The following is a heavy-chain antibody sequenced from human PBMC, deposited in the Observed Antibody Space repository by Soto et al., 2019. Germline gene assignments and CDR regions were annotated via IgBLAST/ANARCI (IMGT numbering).Heavy chain of an antibody. Sequence: QVQLVQSGAEVKKPGASVKVSCKASGYTFTSYGISWVRQAPGQGLEWMGWINPYNGNTQYADQFSGRVTVTADTSTATSFMEVTSLTSDDTAVFYCARVGVGLAARRVWPHWGQGTVVTVSS. CDR1: GYTFTSYG. V-gene: IGHV1-18*01. CDR3: ARVGVGLAARRVWPH. D-gene: IGHD6-13*01. J-gene: IGHJ4*02. CDR2: INPYNGNT.